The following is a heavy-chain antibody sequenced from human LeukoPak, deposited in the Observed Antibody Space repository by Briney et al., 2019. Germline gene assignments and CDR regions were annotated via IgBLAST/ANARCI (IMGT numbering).Heavy chain of an antibody. CDR2: IYYSGST. Sequence: SETLSLTCTVSGDSISSYYWSWIRQPPGKGQEWIGYIYYSGSTNYNPSLKSRVTISVDTSRNQFSLKLRSVTAADTAVYYCARVLSRAGNWFDPWGQGTLVTVSS. D-gene: IGHD2-8*02. J-gene: IGHJ5*02. CDR3: ARVLSRAGNWFDP. V-gene: IGHV4-59*01. CDR1: GDSISSYY.